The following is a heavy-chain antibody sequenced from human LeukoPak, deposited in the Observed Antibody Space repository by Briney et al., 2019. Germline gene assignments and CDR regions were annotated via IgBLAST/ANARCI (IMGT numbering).Heavy chain of an antibody. CDR2: LYNGGGA. J-gene: IGHJ4*02. Sequence: PGGSLRLSCAASGFTVSSNSMTWVRQAPGQGLAWVSILYNGGGANYADSVKGRFTISRDNSRNTLFLQMNSLRDEDTAVYYCARRDTTGWFHHFDYWGQGTLVTVSS. V-gene: IGHV3-53*01. CDR3: ARRDTTGWFHHFDY. CDR1: GFTVSSNS. D-gene: IGHD6-19*01.